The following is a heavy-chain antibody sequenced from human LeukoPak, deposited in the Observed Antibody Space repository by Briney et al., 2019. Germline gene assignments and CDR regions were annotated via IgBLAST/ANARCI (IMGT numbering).Heavy chain of an antibody. J-gene: IGHJ6*03. Sequence: ASVKVSCKASGYTFTSYDINWVRQATGQGLEWMGWINTNTGNPTYAQGFTGRVVFSLDTSVSTAYLQISSLKGQDTAVYYCARASRVAGYYYYYMDVWGKGTTVTVSS. CDR3: ARASRVAGYYYYYMDV. CDR2: INTNTGNP. D-gene: IGHD2-15*01. CDR1: GYTFTSYD. V-gene: IGHV7-4-1*02.